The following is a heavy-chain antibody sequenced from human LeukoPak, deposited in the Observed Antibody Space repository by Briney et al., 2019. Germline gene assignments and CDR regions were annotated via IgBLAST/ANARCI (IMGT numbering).Heavy chain of an antibody. Sequence: PSESLSLTCAVYGGSCDDYYCSWLRQPPGKGLEWIGEIHPSGIFYYNSSLLSRVTISIDTSKSQFSLMLTSVTAADTAFYYCARGRDRSKAGDHWGQGSLVTVSS. CDR1: GGSCDDYY. V-gene: IGHV4-34*01. CDR3: ARGRDRSKAGDH. J-gene: IGHJ4*02. D-gene: IGHD5-24*01. CDR2: IHPSGIF.